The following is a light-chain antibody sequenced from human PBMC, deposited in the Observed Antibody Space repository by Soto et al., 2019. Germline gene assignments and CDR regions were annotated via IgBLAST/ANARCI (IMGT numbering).Light chain of an antibody. CDR3: QQYNSYLFT. J-gene: IGKJ3*01. CDR1: QYINTR. CDR2: QPS. V-gene: IGKV3D-11*01. Sequence: EIVLTQSQATLSSFPGDRVTLSCRARQYINTRLAWYQHRPGQAPRLLIYQPSIRAAGIPDRFSASGTGTDFTLTISGVQPEDFATYHCQQYNSYLFTFGHGTKV.